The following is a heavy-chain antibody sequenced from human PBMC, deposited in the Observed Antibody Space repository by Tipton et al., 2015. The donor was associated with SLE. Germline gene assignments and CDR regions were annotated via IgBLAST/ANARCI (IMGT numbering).Heavy chain of an antibody. J-gene: IGHJ4*02. D-gene: IGHD7-27*01. Sequence: TLSLTCAVYGGSFSNYYWSWIRQPPGKGLEWLGEINHSGSTKYNPSLKSRLTIDTSKNQLSLTLTSVTAADTAVYYCARLTPWGYDYWGPGMLVTVSS. V-gene: IGHV4-34*01. CDR3: ARLTPWGYDY. CDR1: GGSFSNYY. CDR2: INHSGST.